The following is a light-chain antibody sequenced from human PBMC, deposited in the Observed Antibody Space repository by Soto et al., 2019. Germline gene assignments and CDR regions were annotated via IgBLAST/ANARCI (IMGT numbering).Light chain of an antibody. CDR2: GAS. J-gene: IGKJ2*01. CDR3: QQYGSSPYT. CDR1: QSVSSTY. V-gene: IGKV3-20*01. Sequence: EIVLTQSPGTLSLSPGERATLSCRASQSVSSTYLAWYQQKPGQAPWLLIYGASSRATGIPDRFSGSGSGTDFTLTISRLEPEDFVVYYCQQYGSSPYTFGQGTKLEIK.